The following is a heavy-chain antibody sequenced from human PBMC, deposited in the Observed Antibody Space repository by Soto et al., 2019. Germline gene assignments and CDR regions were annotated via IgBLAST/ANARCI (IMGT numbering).Heavy chain of an antibody. CDR2: LGVSDDR. V-gene: IGHV3-21*06. Sequence: EGQLLESGGGLVKAGGSLRLSCAASGFTLSLYTINWVRQAPGKGLEWVSSLGVSDDRFYADSVKGRFTISRDNAKNTLYLEMHGLRGEDTAVYYCARDRDTSGWYRSNYWGQGTLVSVSS. CDR3: ARDRDTSGWYRSNY. J-gene: IGHJ4*02. D-gene: IGHD6-19*01. CDR1: GFTLSLYT.